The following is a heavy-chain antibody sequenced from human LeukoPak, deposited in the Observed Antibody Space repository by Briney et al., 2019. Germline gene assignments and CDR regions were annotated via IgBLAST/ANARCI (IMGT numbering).Heavy chain of an antibody. CDR3: ARTPEYCSGGSCYSEGYFDY. D-gene: IGHD2-15*01. V-gene: IGHV3-23*01. CDR2: ISGSGGST. Sequence: GGSLRLSCVASGFTFSSYAMSWVRQAPGKGLEWVSAISGSGGSTYYADSVKGRFTISRDNSKNTLYLQMGSLRTEDMAVYYCARTPEYCSGGSCYSEGYFDYWGQGTLVTVSS. CDR1: GFTFSSYA. J-gene: IGHJ4*02.